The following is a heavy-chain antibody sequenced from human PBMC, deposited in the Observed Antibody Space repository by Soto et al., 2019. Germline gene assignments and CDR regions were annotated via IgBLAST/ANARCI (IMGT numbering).Heavy chain of an antibody. CDR1: GDSVASNRAA. CDR3: ATWRFDY. V-gene: IGHV6-1*01. CDR2: TYYRSKCYN. Sequence: ARTLALTFAISGDSVASNRAALNWIRHSPSRGLEWLGRTYYRSKCYNDYAFSMRSRITINPDTTKNQFSMQPNSATPEDTAVYYCATWRFDYWGQGTLVAV. D-gene: IGHD1-1*01. J-gene: IGHJ4*02.